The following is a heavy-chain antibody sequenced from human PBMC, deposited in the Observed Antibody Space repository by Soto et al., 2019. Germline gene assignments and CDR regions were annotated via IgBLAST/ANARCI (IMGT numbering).Heavy chain of an antibody. CDR3: VHSERDDPLSSN. V-gene: IGHV2-5*02. D-gene: IGHD6-13*01. CDR2: IYWDDDK. J-gene: IGHJ4*02. CDR1: GFSLSTSGVG. Sequence: QITLKESGPTLVKPTQTLTLTCIFSGFSLSTSGVGVGWIRQPPGKALEWLALIYWDDDKRYRPSLKSRLTSTMVNSKTHVVLIMTNMDPGEPATYSIVHSERDDPLSSNWGQGTLVTVSS.